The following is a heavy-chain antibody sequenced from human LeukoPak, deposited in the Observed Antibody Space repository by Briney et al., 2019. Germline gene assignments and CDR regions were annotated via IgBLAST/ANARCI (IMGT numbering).Heavy chain of an antibody. Sequence: QPGGSLRLSCAASGFTFSSSEMNWVRQAPGKGLEWISYITSSGRTIYYADSVKGRFTISRDNAKNSLFLQMNSLRAEDTAVYYCARDRAAAGTSYYGMDVWGKGTTVTVSS. CDR2: ITSSGRTI. D-gene: IGHD6-13*01. V-gene: IGHV3-48*03. CDR3: ARDRAAAGTSYYGMDV. CDR1: GFTFSSSE. J-gene: IGHJ6*04.